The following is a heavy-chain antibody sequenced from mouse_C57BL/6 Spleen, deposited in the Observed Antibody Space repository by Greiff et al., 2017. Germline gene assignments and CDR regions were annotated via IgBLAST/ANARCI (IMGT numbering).Heavy chain of an antibody. CDR2: IDPSAGST. Sequence: QVHVKQPGAELVKPGASVKLSCKASGYTFTSYWMQWVKQRPGQGLEWIGEIDPSAGSTNYNQKFKGKATLTVDTSSSTAYMQLSSLTSEDSAVYYCARVSSSGPSWFAYWGQGTLVTV. J-gene: IGHJ3*01. D-gene: IGHD3-2*02. CDR3: ARVSSSGPSWFAY. V-gene: IGHV1-50*01. CDR1: GYTFTSYW.